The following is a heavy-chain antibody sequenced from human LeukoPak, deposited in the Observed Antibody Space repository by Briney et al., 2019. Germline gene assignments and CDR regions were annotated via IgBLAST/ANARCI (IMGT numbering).Heavy chain of an antibody. CDR3: ARDMRGYSSTSSPSDF. Sequence: SQTLSLTCTVSGDSISSGGYFWSWIRQPPGKGLEWIGYIYYSGSTSYNPSLKSRVTISVDRSKNQFSLKVNSVTAADTAVYYCARDMRGYSSTSSPSDFWGQGTLVTVSS. J-gene: IGHJ4*02. CDR1: GDSISSGGYF. D-gene: IGHD2-2*01. V-gene: IGHV4-30-2*01. CDR2: IYYSGST.